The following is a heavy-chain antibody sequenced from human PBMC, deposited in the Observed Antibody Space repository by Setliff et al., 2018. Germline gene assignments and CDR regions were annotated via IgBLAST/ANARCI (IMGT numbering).Heavy chain of an antibody. CDR1: DGSLSTYY. CDR2: VYYSGTT. D-gene: IGHD6-19*01. Sequence: PSETLSLTCTVSDGSLSTYYWSWIRQPPGKGLEFIGYVYYSGTTSYNPSLKSRVTISLDTSKNHFSLNLSSVTATDTAVYYCARAISGWYSAHYYYMDVWGKGTTVTVSS. V-gene: IGHV4-59*08. J-gene: IGHJ6*03. CDR3: ARAISGWYSAHYYYMDV.